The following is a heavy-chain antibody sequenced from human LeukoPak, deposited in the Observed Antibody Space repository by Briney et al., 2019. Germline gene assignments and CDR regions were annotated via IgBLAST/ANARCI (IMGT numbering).Heavy chain of an antibody. Sequence: SETLSLTCTVSGGSISSYYWSWIRQPPGKGLEWIGYIYYSGSTNYNPSLKSRVTISVDTSKNQFSLKLSSVTAADTAVYYCARDGNYYGSGSYGWFDPWGQGTLVTVSS. CDR2: IYYSGST. CDR3: ARDGNYYGSGSYGWFDP. J-gene: IGHJ5*02. D-gene: IGHD3-10*01. CDR1: GGSISSYY. V-gene: IGHV4-59*01.